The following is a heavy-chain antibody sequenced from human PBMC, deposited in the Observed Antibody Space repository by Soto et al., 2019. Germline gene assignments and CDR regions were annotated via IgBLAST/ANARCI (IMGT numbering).Heavy chain of an antibody. V-gene: IGHV1-18*04. Sequence: ASVKVSCKASGYTFPRYGINWVRHAPGQGLEWMGWISAYNGNTNYAQKLQGRVTMTTETSTSTAYMELRSLRSDDTAVYYCARDVYDFWSGYLYYYGMDVWGQGXTVTVYS. CDR3: ARDVYDFWSGYLYYYGMDV. D-gene: IGHD3-3*01. CDR2: ISAYNGNT. J-gene: IGHJ6*02. CDR1: GYTFPRYG.